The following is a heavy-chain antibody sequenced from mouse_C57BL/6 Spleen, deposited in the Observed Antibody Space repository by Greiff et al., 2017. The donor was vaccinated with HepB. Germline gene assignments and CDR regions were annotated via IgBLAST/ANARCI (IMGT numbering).Heavy chain of an antibody. CDR2: ISAGGSYT. CDR1: GFTFSSYA. D-gene: IGHD4-1*01. CDR3: ASANGDDWYLDV. V-gene: IGHV5-4*03. J-gene: IGHJ1*03. Sequence: EVKLMESGGGLVKPGGSLKLSCAASGFTFSSYAMSWVRQTPEKRLEWVATISAGGSYTYYPDNVKGRFTISRDNAQNNLYLQMSPLKSEDTALYYCASANGDDWYLDVWGTGTTVTVSS.